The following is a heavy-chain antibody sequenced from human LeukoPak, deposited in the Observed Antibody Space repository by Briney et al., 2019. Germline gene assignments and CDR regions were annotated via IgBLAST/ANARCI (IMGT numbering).Heavy chain of an antibody. D-gene: IGHD3-10*01. V-gene: IGHV4-59*01. CDR3: ARVDGRYYYGSGSYSLALDAFDM. CDR2: IYYSGST. CDR1: GGSISSYY. J-gene: IGHJ3*02. Sequence: SETLSLTCTVSGGSISSYYWSWVRQPPGKGLEWIGYIYYSGSTKYNPSLKSRVTMSADTSKNQFSLKLSSVTAADTAVYYCARVDGRYYYGSGSYSLALDAFDMWGRGTMVTVSS.